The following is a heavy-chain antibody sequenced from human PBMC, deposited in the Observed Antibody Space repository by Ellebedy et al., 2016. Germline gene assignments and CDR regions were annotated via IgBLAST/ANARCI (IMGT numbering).Heavy chain of an antibody. CDR3: AKDADPDLYYTKYPMGTAFDI. CDR2: LSGSGFST. Sequence: GGSLRLSXAASGFTLRDYAMSWVRQAPGKGLVWVSSLSGSGFSTYYADSVKGRFTMYRDNSNNTLYLETNSLRAEDTAMYYCAKDADPDLYYTKYPMGTAFDIWGQGTMVTASS. J-gene: IGHJ3*02. V-gene: IGHV3-23*01. D-gene: IGHD3-3*01. CDR1: GFTLRDYA.